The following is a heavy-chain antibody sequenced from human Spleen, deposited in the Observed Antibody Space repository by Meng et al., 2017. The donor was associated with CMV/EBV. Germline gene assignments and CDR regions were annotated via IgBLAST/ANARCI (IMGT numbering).Heavy chain of an antibody. V-gene: IGHV3-66*02. CDR1: GFTFSDYY. J-gene: IGHJ4*02. Sequence: LRLSCADSGFTFSDYYMSWIRQAPGKGLEWVSVIYSGGSTYYADSVQGRFTISRDNSKNTLYLQMNSLRAEDTAVYYCARDSAFDYWGQGTLVTVSS. CDR2: IYSGGST. CDR3: ARDSAFDY. D-gene: IGHD2-21*01.